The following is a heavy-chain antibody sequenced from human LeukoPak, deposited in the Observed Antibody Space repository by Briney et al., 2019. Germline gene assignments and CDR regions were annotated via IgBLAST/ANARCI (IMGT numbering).Heavy chain of an antibody. CDR1: GGSISSSNW. J-gene: IGHJ4*02. Sequence: PSGTLSLTCAVFGGSISSSNWWSWVRQPPGKGLEWIGEIYHSGSTKYNPSLKGRVTISVDKSRNQFSLKLSSVTAADTAVYYCATKSSTHFDYWGQGTLVAVSS. V-gene: IGHV4-4*02. CDR2: IYHSGST. CDR3: ATKSSTHFDY. D-gene: IGHD3-3*02.